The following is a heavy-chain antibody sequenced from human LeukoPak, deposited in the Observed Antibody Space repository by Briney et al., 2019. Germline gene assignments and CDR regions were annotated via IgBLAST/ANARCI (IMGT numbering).Heavy chain of an antibody. J-gene: IGHJ4*02. CDR3: ARVQATMVRGVIITSVYFDY. Sequence: ASVKVSCKASGYTFTGYYMHWVRQAPGQGLEWMGWINPNSGGTNYAQKFQGRVTMTRDMSISTAYMELSRLRSDDTAVYYCARVQATMVRGVIITSVYFDYWGQGTLVTVSS. D-gene: IGHD3-10*01. CDR2: INPNSGGT. CDR1: GYTFTGYY. V-gene: IGHV1-2*02.